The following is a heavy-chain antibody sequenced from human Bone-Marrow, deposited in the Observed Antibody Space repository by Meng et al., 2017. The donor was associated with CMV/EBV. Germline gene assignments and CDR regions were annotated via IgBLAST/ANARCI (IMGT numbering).Heavy chain of an antibody. Sequence: SETLSLTWAVYGGSFSGYYWSWIRQPPGKGLEWIGEINHSGSTNYNPSLKSRVTISVDTSKNQFSLKLSSVTAADTAVYYCARGWGSTSCYTRCYYYYGMDVWGQGTTVTVSS. D-gene: IGHD2-2*02. CDR2: INHSGST. V-gene: IGHV4-34*01. CDR1: GGSFSGYY. J-gene: IGHJ6*01. CDR3: ARGWGSTSCYTRCYYYYGMDV.